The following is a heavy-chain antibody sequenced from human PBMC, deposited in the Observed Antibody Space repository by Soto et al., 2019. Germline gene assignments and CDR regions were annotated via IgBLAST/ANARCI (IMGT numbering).Heavy chain of an antibody. D-gene: IGHD3-10*01. CDR2: ISSSITTV. Sequence: GGSLRLSCPASGFTFNNYDMSWVRQAPGKGLEWVSYISSSITTVYYADSVKGRFTISRDNAQNSLYLQMNSLRNEDTAVYYCARDRRYAEFSLDYWGQGALVTVSS. J-gene: IGHJ4*02. CDR3: ARDRRYAEFSLDY. CDR1: GFTFNNYD. V-gene: IGHV3-48*02.